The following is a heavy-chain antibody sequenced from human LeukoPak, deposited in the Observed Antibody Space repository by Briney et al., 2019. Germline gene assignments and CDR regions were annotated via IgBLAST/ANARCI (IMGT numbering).Heavy chain of an antibody. CDR3: ARGGGLDV. J-gene: IGHJ6*02. CDR2: ITNSGNSK. V-gene: IGHV3-48*04. Sequence: GGSLRLSCAASEFTFSSYSMNWVRQAPGKGLEWVSYITNSGNSKSYADSVKGRFTISRDNAKNSLYLQMSNLRAEDTAVYFCARGGGLDVWGQGATVTVSS. CDR1: EFTFSSYS. D-gene: IGHD3-16*01.